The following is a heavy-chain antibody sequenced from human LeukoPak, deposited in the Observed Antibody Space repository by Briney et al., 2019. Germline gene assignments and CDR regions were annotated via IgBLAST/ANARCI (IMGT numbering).Heavy chain of an antibody. V-gene: IGHV3-23*01. J-gene: IGHJ4*02. D-gene: IGHD2-2*02. Sequence: PGGSLRLSCAASGFTFSSYAMSWVRQAPGKGLEWVSAISGSGDSTYYADSVKGRFTISRDNSKNTLYLQMNSLRAEDTAVYYCAKDRGEVPTAIAYWGQGTLVTVSS. CDR1: GFTFSSYA. CDR2: ISGSGDST. CDR3: AKDRGEVPTAIAY.